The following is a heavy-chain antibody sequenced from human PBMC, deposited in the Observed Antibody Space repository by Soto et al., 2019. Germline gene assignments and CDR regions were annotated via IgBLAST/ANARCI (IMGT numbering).Heavy chain of an antibody. Sequence: GGSLRLSCAASGFTFSSYGMHWVRQAPGKGLEWVAVIWYDGSNKYYADSVKGRFTISRDNSKNTLYLQMNSLRAEDTAVYYCARDYKDYYYYYGMDVWGQGTTVTVSS. CDR3: ARDYKDYYYYYGMDV. CDR1: GFTFSSYG. D-gene: IGHD1-1*01. CDR2: IWYDGSNK. J-gene: IGHJ6*02. V-gene: IGHV3-33*01.